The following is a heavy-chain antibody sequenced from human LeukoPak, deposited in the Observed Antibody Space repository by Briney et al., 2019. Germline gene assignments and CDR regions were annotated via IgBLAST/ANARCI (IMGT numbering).Heavy chain of an antibody. V-gene: IGHV3-9*01. CDR3: ARDVATVTTHYYYGMDV. Sequence: GRSLRLSCAASGFTFDDYAMHWVRQAPGKGLEWVSGISWNSGSIGYADSVKGRFTISRDNAKNSLYLQMNSLRAEDTAVYYCARDVATVTTHYYYGMDVWGQGTTVTVSS. D-gene: IGHD4-17*01. CDR1: GFTFDDYA. CDR2: ISWNSGSI. J-gene: IGHJ6*02.